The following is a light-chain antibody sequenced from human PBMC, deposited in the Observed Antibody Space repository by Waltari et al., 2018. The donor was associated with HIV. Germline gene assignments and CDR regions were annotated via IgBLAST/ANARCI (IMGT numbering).Light chain of an antibody. Sequence: QSALTQPASVSGSPGQSITISCTGTSGDVGAYNSFSWYQQHPNKAPKPMIYDVTKRPSGVSIRFSGSKSGNTASLTLSGLQAEDEADYYCCSYAGDTTFVFGTGTKVTVL. J-gene: IGLJ1*01. CDR2: DVT. CDR3: CSYAGDTTFV. V-gene: IGLV2-23*02. CDR1: SGDVGAYNS.